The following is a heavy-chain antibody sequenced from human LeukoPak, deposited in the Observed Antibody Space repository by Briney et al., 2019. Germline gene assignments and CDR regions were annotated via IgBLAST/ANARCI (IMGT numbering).Heavy chain of an antibody. D-gene: IGHD6-6*01. V-gene: IGHV4-34*01. J-gene: IGHJ5*02. CDR1: GGSFSTYL. CDR2: INHSGNT. Sequence: PSETLSLTCAVSGGSFSTYLCNWIRQPPGKGLEWIGEINHSGNTKYNPSLKSRVTISVDTSKSQFSLNLTSVTAADTAVYYCASGVSRGSSNQNWFDTWGQGSLVTVSS. CDR3: ASGVSRGSSNQNWFDT.